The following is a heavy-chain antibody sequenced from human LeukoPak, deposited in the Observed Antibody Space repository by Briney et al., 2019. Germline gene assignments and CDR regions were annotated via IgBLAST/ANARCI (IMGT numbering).Heavy chain of an antibody. D-gene: IGHD3-16*01. CDR1: GFTFNIYD. CDR2: ISNSGSTL. CDR3: AREGDTVMIDY. V-gene: IGHV3-48*03. J-gene: IGHJ4*02. Sequence: PGGSLRLSCAASGFTFNIYDMNWVRQAPGKGLEWVSYISNSGSTLYYADSVKGRLTISRDNAKNSLYLQMNSLRAEDTAVYYCAREGDTVMIDYCGQGTLVTVSS.